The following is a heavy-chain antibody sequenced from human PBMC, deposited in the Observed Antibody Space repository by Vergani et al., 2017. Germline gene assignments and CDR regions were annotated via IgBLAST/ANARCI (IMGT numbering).Heavy chain of an antibody. V-gene: IGHV1-69*01. CDR2: SIPIFGPA. D-gene: IGHD3-10*01. Sequence: QVQLVQSGAEVKKPGSSVKVSCKASGGTFSSYAISWVRQAPGQGREWMGESIPIFGPANYAQKFQGRVTITADESTSTAYIELSSLGSEDTAVYYCARGRVVRGVIQWFDPWGQGTLVTVSS. CDR3: ARGRVVRGVIQWFDP. J-gene: IGHJ5*02. CDR1: GGTFSSYA.